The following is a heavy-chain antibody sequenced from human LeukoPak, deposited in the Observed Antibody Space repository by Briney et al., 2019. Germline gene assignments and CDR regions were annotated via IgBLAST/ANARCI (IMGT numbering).Heavy chain of an antibody. CDR3: ARVGPYSSGWYLSGYFQH. CDR1: GYTLTDYY. D-gene: IGHD6-19*01. V-gene: IGHV1-2*06. J-gene: IGHJ1*01. CDR2: INPNSGGT. Sequence: ASVKVSCKASGYTLTDYYMHWVRQAPGQGLEWMGRINPNSGGTNYAQKFQGRVTMTRDTSISTAYMELSRLRSDDTAVYYCARVGPYSSGWYLSGYFQHWGQGTLVTVSS.